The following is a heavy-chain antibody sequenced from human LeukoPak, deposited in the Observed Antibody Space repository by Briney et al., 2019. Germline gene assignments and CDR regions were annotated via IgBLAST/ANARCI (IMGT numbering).Heavy chain of an antibody. CDR2: IKQDGSEK. Sequence: GGSLRLSCAASGFTFSSYWMSWVRQAPGKGLEWVANIKQDGSEKYYVDSVKGRFTISRDNAKNSLYLQMNSLRAEDTAVYYCARGSYYDFWSGYFPFDYWGQGTLVTVSS. CDR1: GFTFSSYW. V-gene: IGHV3-7*01. D-gene: IGHD3-3*01. J-gene: IGHJ4*02. CDR3: ARGSYYDFWSGYFPFDY.